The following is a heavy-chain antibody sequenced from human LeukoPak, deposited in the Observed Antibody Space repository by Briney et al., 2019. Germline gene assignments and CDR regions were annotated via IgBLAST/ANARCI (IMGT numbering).Heavy chain of an antibody. CDR3: AKGESAYHIVVVPAAPLFDY. V-gene: IGHV3-30-3*01. D-gene: IGHD2-2*01. CDR1: GFTFSDYT. CDR2: ISYDGSNK. J-gene: IGHJ4*02. Sequence: GGSLRLSCAASGFTFSDYTMNWVRQAPGKGLEWVAVISYDGSNKYYADSVKGRFTISRDNSKNTLYLQMNSLRAEDTAVYYCAKGESAYHIVVVPAAPLFDYWGQGTLVTVSS.